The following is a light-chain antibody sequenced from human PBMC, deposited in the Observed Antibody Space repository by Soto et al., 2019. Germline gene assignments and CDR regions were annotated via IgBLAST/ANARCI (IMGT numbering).Light chain of an antibody. CDR1: SSNIGAGYD. Sequence: QSVLTQPPSVSGAPGQRVTISCTGSSSNIGAGYDVHWCQQLPGTASKLLIYGNSNRPSGVPDRFSGSKSGTSASLAITGLQAEDEADYYCQSYDSSLRVSVFGGGTKLTVL. J-gene: IGLJ2*01. CDR3: QSYDSSLRVSV. CDR2: GNS. V-gene: IGLV1-40*01.